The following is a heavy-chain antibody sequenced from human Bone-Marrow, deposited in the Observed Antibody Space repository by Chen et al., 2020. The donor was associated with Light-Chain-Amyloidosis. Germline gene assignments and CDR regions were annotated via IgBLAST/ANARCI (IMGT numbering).Heavy chain of an antibody. V-gene: IGHV3-74*01. CDR2: MSRDGSVI. CDR1: GFTFSNFW. J-gene: IGHJ4*02. CDR3: VNDYGGPFDF. D-gene: IGHD4-17*01. Sequence: EVQLVESGGGLVQPGGSLRLSCEASGFTFSNFWMHWVRQAPGKGLVWVARMSRDGSVITHADYVKGRFTISRDNAKNTLYLQMNSLRVEDTAVYYCVNDYGGPFDFWGQGTLVTVSS.